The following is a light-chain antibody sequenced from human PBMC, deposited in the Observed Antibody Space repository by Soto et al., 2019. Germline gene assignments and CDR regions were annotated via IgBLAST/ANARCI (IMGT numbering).Light chain of an antibody. V-gene: IGKV3-20*01. CDR2: GAS. J-gene: IGKJ1*01. CDR1: QSVSGRY. Sequence: EIVLTQSPGTLSLSPGERATLSCRASQSVSGRYLAWYQQKPGQAPRLLIYGASSRATGIPDRFSGSGSGTDFTLTIGRLEPEDSAVYYSQQYGSSPPWTFGQGTKVEIK. CDR3: QQYGSSPPWT.